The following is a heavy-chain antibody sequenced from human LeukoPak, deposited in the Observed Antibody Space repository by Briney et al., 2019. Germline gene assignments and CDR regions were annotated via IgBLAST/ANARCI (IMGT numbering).Heavy chain of an antibody. J-gene: IGHJ3*02. D-gene: IGHD3-22*01. Sequence: ASVKVSCKASGYTFTSYYMHWVRQAPGQGLEWMGIINPSGGSTSYAQKFQGRVTMTRDTSISTAYMELNKLRSDGTAVYYCAREIGYYYDSSGYYPDAFDIWGQGTMVTVSS. V-gene: IGHV1-46*01. CDR1: GYTFTSYY. CDR2: INPSGGST. CDR3: AREIGYYYDSSGYYPDAFDI.